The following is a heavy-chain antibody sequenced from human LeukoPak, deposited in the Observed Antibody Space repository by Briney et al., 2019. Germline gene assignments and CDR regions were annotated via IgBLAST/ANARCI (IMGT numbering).Heavy chain of an antibody. V-gene: IGHV1-24*01. CDR1: GYTLTELS. Sequence: GASVKVSCKVSGYTLTELSMHWVRQAPGKGLEWMGGSDPEDGETIYAQKFQGRVTMTRDTSISTAFMELSRLRSDDTAVYYCARDLSITMVRAPFYWGPGTPVTVSS. J-gene: IGHJ4*02. D-gene: IGHD3-10*01. CDR3: ARDLSITMVRAPFY. CDR2: SDPEDGET.